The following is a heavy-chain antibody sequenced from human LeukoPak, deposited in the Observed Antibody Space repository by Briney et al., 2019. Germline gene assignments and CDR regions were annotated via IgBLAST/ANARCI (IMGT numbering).Heavy chain of an antibody. Sequence: PGRSLRLSCAASGFTFSSYAMHWVRQAPGKGLEWVAVISYDGSNKYYADSVKGRFTISRDNSKNTLYLQMNSLRAEDTAVYYCAISPSIAAAWSGMDVWGQGTTVTVSS. CDR2: ISYDGSNK. J-gene: IGHJ6*02. D-gene: IGHD6-13*01. CDR1: GFTFSSYA. CDR3: AISPSIAAAWSGMDV. V-gene: IGHV3-30-3*01.